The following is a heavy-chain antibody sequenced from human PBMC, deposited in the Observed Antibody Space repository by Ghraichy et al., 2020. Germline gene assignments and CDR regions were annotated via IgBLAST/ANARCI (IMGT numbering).Heavy chain of an antibody. CDR3: ARGLYYYDSSGYYY. CDR1: GGSFSGYY. Sequence: ESLNISCAVYGGSFSGYYWSWIRQPPGKGLEWIGEINHSGSTNYNPSLKSRVTISVDTSKNQFSLKLSSVTAADTAVYYCARGLYYYDSSGYYYWGQGTLVTVSS. V-gene: IGHV4-34*01. D-gene: IGHD3-22*01. J-gene: IGHJ4*02. CDR2: INHSGST.